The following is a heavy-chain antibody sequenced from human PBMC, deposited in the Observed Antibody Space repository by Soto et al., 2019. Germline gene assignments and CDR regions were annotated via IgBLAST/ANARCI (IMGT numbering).Heavy chain of an antibody. CDR1: GYTFTSYG. J-gene: IGHJ4*02. CDR3: ARDLDSTRKLLYSSSSYFDY. D-gene: IGHD6-6*01. CDR2: ISAYNGNT. V-gene: IGHV1-18*01. Sequence: GASVKVSCKASGYTFTSYGISWVRQAPGQGLEWMGWISAYNGNTNYAQKLQGRVTMTTDTSTSTAYMELRSLRSDDTAVYYCARDLDSTRKLLYSSSSYFDYWGQGTLVTVSS.